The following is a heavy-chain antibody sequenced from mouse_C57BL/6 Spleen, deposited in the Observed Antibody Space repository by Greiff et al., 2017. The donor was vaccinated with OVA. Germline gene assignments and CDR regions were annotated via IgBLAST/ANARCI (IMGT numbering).Heavy chain of an antibody. J-gene: IGHJ2*01. Sequence: QVQLQQSGPELVKPGASVKISCKASGYSFTSYYIHWVKQRPGQGLEWIGWIYPGSGNTKYNEKFKGKATLTADTASSTAYMQLSSLTSEDSAVYYCARKKDVTGFYFEDWGQGTTLTVSS. CDR2: IYPGSGNT. D-gene: IGHD4-1*01. V-gene: IGHV1-66*01. CDR3: ARKKDVTGFYFED. CDR1: GYSFTSYY.